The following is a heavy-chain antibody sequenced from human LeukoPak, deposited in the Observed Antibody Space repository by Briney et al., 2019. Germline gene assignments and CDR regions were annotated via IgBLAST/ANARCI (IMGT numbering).Heavy chain of an antibody. J-gene: IGHJ4*02. CDR1: GFTLITYS. CDR2: ISSSSDYI. V-gene: IGHV3-21*01. D-gene: IGHD5-18*01. CDR3: AREERDYSYGSS. Sequence: GGSLRLSCVASGFTLITYSMNWVRQAPGKGLEWVSSISSSSDYIYYADSVKGRFTISRDNAKNSLDLQMNSLRAEDTAVYYCAREERDYSYGSSWGQGTLVTVSS.